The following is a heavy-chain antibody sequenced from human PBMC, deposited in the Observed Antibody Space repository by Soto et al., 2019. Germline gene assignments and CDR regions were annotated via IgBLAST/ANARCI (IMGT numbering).Heavy chain of an antibody. V-gene: IGHV4-39*01. CDR1: GDSISSSSYY. D-gene: IGHD4-4*01. Sequence: SETLSLTCAVSGDSISSSSYYWGWIRQPPGKGLEWIGSIYYSGSTYYNPSLKSRVTISVDTSKNQFSLKLSSVTAADTAVHYCARSGGLQHIDYWGQGTLVTVSS. CDR2: IYYSGST. CDR3: ARSGGLQHIDY. J-gene: IGHJ4*02.